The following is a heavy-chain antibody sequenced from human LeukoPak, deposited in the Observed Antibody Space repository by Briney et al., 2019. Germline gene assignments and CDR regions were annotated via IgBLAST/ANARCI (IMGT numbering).Heavy chain of an antibody. CDR3: ARELVYGSGSYYPGF. D-gene: IGHD3-10*01. V-gene: IGHV1-3*01. CDR1: GYTFTTYD. CDR2: INPGNGDT. J-gene: IGHJ4*02. Sequence: ASVKVSCKASGYTFTTYDMHWVRQAPGQRLGWMGWINPGNGDTKYSQKFQGRVTISRDTSTSTAYMELSSLRSEDTAVYYCARELVYGSGSYYPGFWGQGTLVTVSS.